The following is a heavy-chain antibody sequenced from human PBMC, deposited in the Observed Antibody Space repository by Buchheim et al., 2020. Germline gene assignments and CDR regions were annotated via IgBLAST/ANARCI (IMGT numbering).Heavy chain of an antibody. CDR3: ARRLNQYWFDP. CDR1: GGSISSDGYY. J-gene: IGHJ5*02. Sequence: QVQLQESGPGLVKPSQTLSLTCTVSGGSISSDGYYWSWIRQHPGKGLEWIGYIYYSGSTYYNPSLKSRASISAATAKNQFSLKLRSVTAADTAVYYCARRLNQYWFDPWGQGTL. D-gene: IGHD2/OR15-2a*01. CDR2: IYYSGST. V-gene: IGHV4-31*03.